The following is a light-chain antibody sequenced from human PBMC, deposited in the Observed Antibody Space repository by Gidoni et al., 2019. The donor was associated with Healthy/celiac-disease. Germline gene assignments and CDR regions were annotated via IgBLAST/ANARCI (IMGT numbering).Light chain of an antibody. J-gene: IGKJ4*01. CDR3: QQTYSSPFT. CDR2: AAS. Sequence: DIQMTQSPSSLSASVGDRVTITCRASQSISSYLNWYQQKPGKAPKLLIYAASSFQSGVPSRFSGSVSGTDFTLTISSLQPEDFATYYCQQTYSSPFTFGGGTKVEIK. V-gene: IGKV1-39*01. CDR1: QSISSY.